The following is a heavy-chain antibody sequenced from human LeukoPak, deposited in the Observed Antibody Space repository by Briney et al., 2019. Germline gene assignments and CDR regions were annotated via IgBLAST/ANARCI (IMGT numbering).Heavy chain of an antibody. J-gene: IGHJ3*02. CDR2: INPSGGGT. V-gene: IGHV1-46*01. D-gene: IGHD3-22*01. CDR1: GYTFTTYY. CDR3: ARGELFYDSSGYYTGDI. Sequence: GASVKVSCKASGYTFTTYYMHWVRQAPGQGLEWVGVINPSGGGTTYSQNFQGRVTMTRDTSTSTVYMELSSLRSEDTAVYYCARGELFYDSSGYYTGDIWGQGTMVTVSS.